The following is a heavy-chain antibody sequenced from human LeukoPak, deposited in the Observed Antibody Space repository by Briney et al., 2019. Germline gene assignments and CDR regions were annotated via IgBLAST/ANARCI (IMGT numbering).Heavy chain of an antibody. V-gene: IGHV4-59*08. Sequence: SETLSLTCTVSGGSISSYYWSWIRQPPGKGLEWIGYIYYSGSTNYNPSLKSRVTMSVGTSKNQFSLKLISVTAADTAVYYCARRSYSSGWFYFDYWGQGALVTVSS. D-gene: IGHD6-19*01. J-gene: IGHJ4*02. CDR2: IYYSGST. CDR1: GGSISSYY. CDR3: ARRSYSSGWFYFDY.